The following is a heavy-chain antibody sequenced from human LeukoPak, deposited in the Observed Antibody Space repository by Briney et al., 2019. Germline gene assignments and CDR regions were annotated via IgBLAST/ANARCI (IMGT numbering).Heavy chain of an antibody. CDR1: GFTFSSYA. CDR2: ISYDGSNK. J-gene: IGHJ6*02. V-gene: IGHV3-30-3*01. Sequence: GGSLRLSCAASGFTFSSYAMHWVRQAPGKGLEWVAVISYDGSNKYYADSVKGRFTISRDNSKNTLYLQMNSLRAEDTAVYYCARGMVDTAMVNDGMDVWGQGTTVTVSS. CDR3: ARGMVDTAMVNDGMDV. D-gene: IGHD5-18*01.